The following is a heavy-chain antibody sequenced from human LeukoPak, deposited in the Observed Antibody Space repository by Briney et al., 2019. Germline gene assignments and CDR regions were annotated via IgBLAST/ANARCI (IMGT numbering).Heavy chain of an antibody. J-gene: IGHJ1*01. CDR3: ARELTTVTTFEYFQH. CDR1: GYTFTGYY. D-gene: IGHD4-17*01. Sequence: GASVKVSCKASGYTFTGYYMHWVRQAPGQRLEWMGWINPNSGGTNYAQKFQGRVTMNRDTSISTAYMELSRLRSDDTAVYYCARELTTVTTFEYFQHWGQGTLVTVSS. V-gene: IGHV1-2*02. CDR2: INPNSGGT.